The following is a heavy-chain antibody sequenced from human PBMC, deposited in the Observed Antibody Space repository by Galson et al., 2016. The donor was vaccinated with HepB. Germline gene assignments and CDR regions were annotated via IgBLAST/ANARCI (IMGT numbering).Heavy chain of an antibody. CDR2: IRGSSGFT. Sequence: SLRLSCAASGFTFNDYTMNWVRQAPGKGLERVSSIRGSSGFTSYPAPVNGRFTSSRANAKNSLFRQMNSLRAEDAAVYYCARDGTYYYDSGGYYYLGLSYYYGMDVWGQGTTVTVSS. CDR3: ARDGTYYYDSGGYYYLGLSYYYGMDV. D-gene: IGHD3-22*01. V-gene: IGHV3-21*06. J-gene: IGHJ6*02. CDR1: GFTFNDYT.